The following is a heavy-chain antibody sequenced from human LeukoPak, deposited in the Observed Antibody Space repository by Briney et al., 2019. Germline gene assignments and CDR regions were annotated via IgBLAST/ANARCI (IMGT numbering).Heavy chain of an antibody. Sequence: GGSLRLSCVASGVTFGTYGLHWVRQAPGKGLEWVAFIRVDGRDKYYADSVKGRFTVSRDNSKNTLSLQMNSLRIEDTAMYYCAKVLPLTFYYMDVWGKGTTVTVTS. J-gene: IGHJ6*03. CDR2: IRVDGRDK. CDR3: AKVLPLTFYYMDV. V-gene: IGHV3-30*02. D-gene: IGHD4/OR15-4a*01. CDR1: GVTFGTYG.